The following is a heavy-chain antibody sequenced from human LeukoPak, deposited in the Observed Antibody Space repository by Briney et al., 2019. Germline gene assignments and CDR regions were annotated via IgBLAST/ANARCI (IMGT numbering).Heavy chain of an antibody. V-gene: IGHV3-7*03. CDR1: GFTFSTSW. Sequence: PGGSLRLSCAASGFTFSTSWMTWVRQAPGTGLEFVANIKHDGSEGYYVDSVKGRFTISRDNAKNSLYLQMDSLRAEGTAVYFCATGHTSLAPGGQGTLVTVSS. CDR2: IKHDGSEG. J-gene: IGHJ4*02. CDR3: ATGHTSLAP.